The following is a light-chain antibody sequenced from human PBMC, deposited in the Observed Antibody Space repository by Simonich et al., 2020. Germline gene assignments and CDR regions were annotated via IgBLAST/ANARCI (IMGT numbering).Light chain of an antibody. J-gene: IGLJ2*01. CDR1: ALPKQY. V-gene: IGLV3-25*03. CDR2: KDS. CDR3: QSADSSGTFHVV. Sequence: SYELTQPPSVSVSPGQTARITCSGDALPKQYAYWYQQKPGQAPVRVIYKDSERPSGIHERISGSSSGTTVTLTISGVQAEDEADYYCQSADSSGTFHVVFGGGTKLTVL.